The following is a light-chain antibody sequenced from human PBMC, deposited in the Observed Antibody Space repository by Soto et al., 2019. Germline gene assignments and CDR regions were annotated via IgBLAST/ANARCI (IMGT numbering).Light chain of an antibody. J-gene: IGKJ1*01. CDR1: QSVGSN. CDR2: GAS. V-gene: IGKV3-15*01. CDR3: QRYNNWPQT. Sequence: EIVMTQSPVTLSVXXXEXXTXSXRASQSVGSNFAWYQQRPGQAPRLLIYGASKRAIGLPARFSGSGSGTEFTLTITSLQSEDFAVYYCQRYNNWPQTFGQGTKVDIK.